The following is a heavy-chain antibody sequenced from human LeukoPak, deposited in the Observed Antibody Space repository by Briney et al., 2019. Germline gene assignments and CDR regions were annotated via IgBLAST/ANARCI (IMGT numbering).Heavy chain of an antibody. CDR3: ARTPLGCGGDCYPDY. CDR2: INPSGGST. Sequence: ASVTVSCKASGYTFTSYYMHWVRQAPGQGLEWMGIINPSGGSTSYAQKFQGRVTMTRDTSTSTVYMELSSLRSEDTAVYYCARTPLGCGGDCYPDYWGQGTLVTVSS. CDR1: GYTFTSYY. D-gene: IGHD2-21*02. J-gene: IGHJ4*02. V-gene: IGHV1-46*01.